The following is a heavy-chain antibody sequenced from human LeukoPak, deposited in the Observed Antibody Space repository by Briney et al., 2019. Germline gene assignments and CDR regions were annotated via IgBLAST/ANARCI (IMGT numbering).Heavy chain of an antibody. Sequence: GGSLRLSCAASGFIFSTYWMTWVRQAPGKGLEWVATIKYDGDEKFYVDSVTGRFTVSRDNAKNSLYLQMNSLTAEDTAVYYCVRESFSRGDFNWGQGTLVSVSS. J-gene: IGHJ4*02. CDR3: VRESFSRGDFN. CDR2: IKYDGDEK. V-gene: IGHV3-7*01. CDR1: GFIFSTYW. D-gene: IGHD7-27*01.